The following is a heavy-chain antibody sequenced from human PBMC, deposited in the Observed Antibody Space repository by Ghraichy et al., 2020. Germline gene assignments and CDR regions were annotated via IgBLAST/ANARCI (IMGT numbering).Heavy chain of an antibody. CDR3: ARQDQLTTHQADF. V-gene: IGHV3-21*01. D-gene: IGHD1-1*01. CDR2: ISVINNDK. CDR1: GFTFSSYS. Sequence: GGSLRLSCAASGFTFSSYSMNWVRQAPGKGLEWISTISVINNDKYYADSVRGRFTISRDNAQNSLYLQMNNLRAEDTAVYYCARQDQLTTHQADFWGQGTLVTFSS. J-gene: IGHJ4*02.